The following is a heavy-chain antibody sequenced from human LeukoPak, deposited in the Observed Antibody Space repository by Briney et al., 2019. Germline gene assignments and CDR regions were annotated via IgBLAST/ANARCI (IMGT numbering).Heavy chain of an antibody. J-gene: IGHJ4*02. CDR3: AHRLWAGTTFDS. Sequence: TLSLTCTVSGGSIDSRSYYRGWIRQPPGKALDWLALIYWDDDKRYSPSLKSRLTITKDTSKNQVVLTMTNMDPVDTATYYCAHRLWAGTTFDSWGQGILVTVSS. CDR1: GGSIDSRSYY. D-gene: IGHD1-7*01. V-gene: IGHV2-5*02. CDR2: IYWDDDK.